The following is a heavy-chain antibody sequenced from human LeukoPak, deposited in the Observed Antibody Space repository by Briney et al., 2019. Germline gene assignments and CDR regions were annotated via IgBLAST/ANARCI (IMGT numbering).Heavy chain of an antibody. D-gene: IGHD5-12*01. V-gene: IGHV3-7*01. CDR1: GFTFSSYW. CDR2: IKQDGSEK. CDR3: ARDLDSGYDLGGFDY. J-gene: IGHJ4*02. Sequence: PGGSLRLSCAASGFTFSSYWMGWVRQAPGKGLEWVANIKQDGSEKYYVDSVKGRFTISRDNAKNSLYLQMNSLRAEDTAVYYCARDLDSGYDLGGFDYWGQGTLVTVSS.